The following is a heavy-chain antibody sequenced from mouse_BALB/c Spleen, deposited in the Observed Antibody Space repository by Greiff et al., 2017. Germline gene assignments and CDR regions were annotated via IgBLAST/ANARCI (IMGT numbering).Heavy chain of an antibody. CDR3: ARDYDYDGGYAMDY. J-gene: IGHJ4*01. D-gene: IGHD2-4*01. CDR1: GFTFSDYG. Sequence: EVMLVESGGGLVQPGGSRKLSCAASGFTFSDYGMAWVRQAPGKGPEWVAFISNLAYSIYYADTVTGRFTISRENAKNTLYLEMSSLRSEDTAMYYCARDYDYDGGYAMDYWGQGTSVTVSS. CDR2: ISNLAYSI. V-gene: IGHV5-15*02.